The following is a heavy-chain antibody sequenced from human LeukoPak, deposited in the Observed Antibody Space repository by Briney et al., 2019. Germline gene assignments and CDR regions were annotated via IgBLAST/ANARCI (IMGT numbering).Heavy chain of an antibody. CDR2: INAGNGNT. J-gene: IGHJ3*02. D-gene: IGHD3-9*01. CDR3: ARGWLGRHDAFDI. Sequence: ASVKVSCKASGYTFTSYAMHWVRQAPGQRLEWMGWINAGNGNTKYSQKFQGRVTITRDTSASTAYMELSSLRSEDTAVYYCARGWLGRHDAFDIWGQGTMATVSS. V-gene: IGHV1-3*01. CDR1: GYTFTSYA.